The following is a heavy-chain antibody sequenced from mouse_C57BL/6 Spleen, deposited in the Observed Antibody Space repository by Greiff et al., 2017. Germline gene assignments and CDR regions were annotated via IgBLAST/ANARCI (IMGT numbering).Heavy chain of an antibody. Sequence: QVQLQQPGAELVMPGASVKLSCKASGYTFTSYWMHWVKQRPGQGLEWIGEIDPSDSYTNYNQKFKGKSTLTVDKSSSTAYMQLSSLTSEDSAVYYCARTADFCNNSLDYWGQGTTLTVSS. V-gene: IGHV1-69*01. CDR2: IDPSDSYT. D-gene: IGHD1-3*01. J-gene: IGHJ2*01. CDR1: GYTFTSYW. CDR3: ARTADFCNNSLDY.